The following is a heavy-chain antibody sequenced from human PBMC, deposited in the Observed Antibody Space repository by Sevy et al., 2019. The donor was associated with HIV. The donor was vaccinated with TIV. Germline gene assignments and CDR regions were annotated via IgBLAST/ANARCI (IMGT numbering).Heavy chain of an antibody. V-gene: IGHV4-59*01. J-gene: IGHJ4*02. CDR1: GGSMSSYY. CDR3: ARMTVGEYSGSHEDY. CDR2: IYYSGST. Sequence: SETLSLTCAVSGGSMSSYYWSWIRQPPGKGLEWIGYIYYSGSTNYNPSLKSRVTISVDTSKNQFSLKLSSVTAADTAVYYCARMTVGEYSGSHEDYWGQGTLVTVSS. D-gene: IGHD1-26*01.